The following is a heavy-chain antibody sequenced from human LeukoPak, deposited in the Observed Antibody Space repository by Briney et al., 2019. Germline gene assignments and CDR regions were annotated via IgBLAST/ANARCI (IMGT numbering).Heavy chain of an antibody. J-gene: IGHJ4*02. Sequence: SETLSFTCTVSGDSISGYYWSWIRQTPGRGLEWIASIHSSGTTKYNPSLKSRVTMSVDTSKNQFSLRLTSVTAADTAVYFCARGYFDTSGSSNPFDYWGQGALVTVSS. CDR3: ARGYFDTSGSSNPFDY. CDR1: GDSISGYY. D-gene: IGHD3-22*01. V-gene: IGHV4-4*09. CDR2: IHSSGTT.